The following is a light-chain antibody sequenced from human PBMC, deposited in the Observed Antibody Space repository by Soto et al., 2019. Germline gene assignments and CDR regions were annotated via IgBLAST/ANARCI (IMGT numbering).Light chain of an antibody. CDR3: QQSYSTPPT. J-gene: IGKJ4*01. CDR2: AAS. V-gene: IGKV1-39*01. Sequence: DIQMTQSPSSLSASVGDRVTITCRASLSISNYLTWYQQMPGKAPKLLIYAASSLQSGVPSRFSGSGSGTDFSLTISSLQPEDFATHFCQQSYSTPPTFGGGTKVDIK. CDR1: LSISNY.